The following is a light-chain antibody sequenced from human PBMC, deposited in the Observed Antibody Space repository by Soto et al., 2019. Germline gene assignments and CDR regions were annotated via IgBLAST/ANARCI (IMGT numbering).Light chain of an antibody. CDR1: QYVTSNY. J-gene: IGKJ3*01. CDR3: PQYGSSPFT. CDR2: GAS. V-gene: IGKV3-20*01. Sequence: EIVVPQYPGTLSLSPGERDTLSCRASQYVTSNYLAWYQQKPAQAPRLLIYGASGRATGIPDRFSGSGSGADFTLTISRLDPEDFAVYYCPQYGSSPFTFGPGTKVDF.